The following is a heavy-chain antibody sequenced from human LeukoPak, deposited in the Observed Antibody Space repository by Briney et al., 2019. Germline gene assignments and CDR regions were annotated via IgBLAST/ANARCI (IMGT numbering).Heavy chain of an antibody. V-gene: IGHV1-2*02. J-gene: IGHJ5*02. D-gene: IGHD6-13*01. CDR1: GYTFTGYY. CDR2: INPNSGGT. Sequence: ASVKVSCKASGYTFTGYYMLWVRQAPGQGLEWMGWINPNSGGTNYAQKFQGRVTMTRDTSISTAYMELSRLRSDDTAVYYCAQECPWYSSSCFDPWGQGTLVTVSS. CDR3: AQECPWYSSSCFDP.